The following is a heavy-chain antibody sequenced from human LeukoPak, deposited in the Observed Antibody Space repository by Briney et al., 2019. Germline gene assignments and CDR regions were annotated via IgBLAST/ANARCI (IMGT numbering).Heavy chain of an antibody. CDR2: INTYEGDT. Sequence: GASVKVSCKASGYTLTNYNITWVRRAPGQGLEGMGWINTYEGDTLYAQKFQGRDTMTADTSTNTAYRELRGLRFDDTAVYYCAREFGHCYGDNCFYFFDTWGQGFRVTVSS. V-gene: IGHV1-18*01. D-gene: IGHD4-23*01. CDR3: AREFGHCYGDNCFYFFDT. CDR1: GYTLTNYN. J-gene: IGHJ4*02.